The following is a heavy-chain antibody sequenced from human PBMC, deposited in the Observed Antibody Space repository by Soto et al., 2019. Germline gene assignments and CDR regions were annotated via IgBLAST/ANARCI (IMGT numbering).Heavy chain of an antibody. J-gene: IGHJ4*02. D-gene: IGHD3-22*01. CDR2: IYYSGST. CDR3: GRYYYDSSGYYYFDY. V-gene: IGHV4-39*01. Sequence: SEALSLTCTVSGGSISSSSYYWGWIRQPPGKGLEWIGSIYYSGSTYYNPSLKSRVTISVDTSKNQFSLKLSSVTAADTAVYYCGRYYYDSSGYYYFDYWGQGTLVTVSS. CDR1: GGSISSSSYY.